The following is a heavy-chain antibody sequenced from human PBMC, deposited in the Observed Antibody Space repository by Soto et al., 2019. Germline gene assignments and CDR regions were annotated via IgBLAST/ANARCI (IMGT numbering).Heavy chain of an antibody. D-gene: IGHD3-22*01. J-gene: IGHJ4*02. Sequence: EVQLVESGGGLVQPGGSLRLSCAASGFTFSIYWMHWVRQAPGKGLVWVSRMNMDGSRTSYADFAKGRFTISRDDAKSTVYLQMSNLRAEDTAVYYCVRGDGDRYDGHGYLGRHWGQETLVTVSS. CDR2: MNMDGSRT. CDR1: GFTFSIYW. CDR3: VRGDGDRYDGHGYLGRH. V-gene: IGHV3-74*01.